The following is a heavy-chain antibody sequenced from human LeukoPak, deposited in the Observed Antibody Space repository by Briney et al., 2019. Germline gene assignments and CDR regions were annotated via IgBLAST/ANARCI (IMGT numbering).Heavy chain of an antibody. CDR2: IYYSGST. Sequence: SETLSLTCTVSGGSISSYYWSRIRQPPGKGLEWIGYIYYSGSTNYNPSLKSRVTISVDTSKNQFSLKLSSVTAADTAVYYCAREPDYYYYGMDVWGQGTTVTVSS. D-gene: IGHD2-2*01. CDR1: GGSISSYY. J-gene: IGHJ6*02. V-gene: IGHV4-59*01. CDR3: AREPDYYYYGMDV.